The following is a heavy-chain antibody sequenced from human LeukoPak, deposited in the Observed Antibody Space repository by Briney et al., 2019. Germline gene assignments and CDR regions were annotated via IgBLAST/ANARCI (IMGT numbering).Heavy chain of an antibody. V-gene: IGHV4-59*02. CDR3: ARDLASIGPYWYGLDV. J-gene: IGHJ6*02. CDR1: GGFATYYC. Sequence: PSETLSLTCAVSGGFATYYCWSWIRQSSGKGLEWIGSVCSSGNTKYSPALKSRVTISRDTSRDQFSLKMTSVTAADTAMYYCARDLASIGPYWYGLDVWGQGTAVTVSS. D-gene: IGHD2-21*01. CDR2: VCSSGNT.